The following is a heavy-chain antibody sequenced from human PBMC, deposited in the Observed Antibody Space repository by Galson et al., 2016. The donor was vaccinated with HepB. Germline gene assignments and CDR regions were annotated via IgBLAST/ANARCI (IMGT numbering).Heavy chain of an antibody. CDR1: GDSVSSNSAA. Sequence: CAISGDSVSSNSAAWNWIRQSPSRGLEWLGRTYYRSMWYNEYAQSAKTRITIRPDTSKNQFSLHLMSVTPEDTAIYYCERDLISGWHSHTGHLDYLGQGTLVTVSA. V-gene: IGHV6-1*01. CDR3: ERDLISGWHSHTGHLDY. D-gene: IGHD6-19*01. J-gene: IGHJ4*02. CDR2: TYYRSMWYN.